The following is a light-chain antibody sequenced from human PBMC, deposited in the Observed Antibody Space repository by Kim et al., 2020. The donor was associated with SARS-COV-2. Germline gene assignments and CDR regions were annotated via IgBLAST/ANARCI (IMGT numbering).Light chain of an antibody. CDR3: LLSHSGARV. V-gene: IGLV7-46*01. CDR2: DTS. CDR1: TGAVTSGHY. J-gene: IGLJ3*02. Sequence: QAVVTQEPSLTVSPGGTITLTCGSTTGAVTSGHYPYWFQQKPGQAPRTLIYDTSNKHSWTPARFSGSLLGGKAALTLSGAQPEDEAEYFCLLSHSGARVFGGGTQLTVL.